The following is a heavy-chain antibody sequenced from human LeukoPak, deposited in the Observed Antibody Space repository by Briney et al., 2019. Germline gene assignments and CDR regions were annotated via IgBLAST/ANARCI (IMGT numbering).Heavy chain of an antibody. CDR3: AARWGYNAFDI. Sequence: GGSLRLSCAASGFTFSSYGMHWVRQAPGKGLEWVAFIRYDGSSKYYADSVRGRFTISRDNSKNTLYLQMNSLRAEDTAVYYCAARWGYNAFDIWGHGTMVTVSS. J-gene: IGHJ3*02. CDR1: GFTFSSYG. CDR2: IRYDGSSK. V-gene: IGHV3-30*02. D-gene: IGHD5-18*01.